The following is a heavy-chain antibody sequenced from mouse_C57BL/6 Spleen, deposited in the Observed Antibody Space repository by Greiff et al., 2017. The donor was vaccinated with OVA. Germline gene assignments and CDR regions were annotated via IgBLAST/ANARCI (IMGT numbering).Heavy chain of an antibody. J-gene: IGHJ3*01. V-gene: IGHV1-52*01. CDR2: IDPSDSET. D-gene: IGHD1-1*01. Sequence: QVQLQQPGAELVRPGSSVKLSCKASGYTFTSYWMHWVKQRPIQGLEWIGNIDPSDSETHYNQKFKDKATLTVDKSSSPAYMQLGSLTSEDSAVYYCARGGFPCGSSPWFAYWGQGTLVTVSA. CDR3: ARGGFPCGSSPWFAY. CDR1: GYTFTSYW.